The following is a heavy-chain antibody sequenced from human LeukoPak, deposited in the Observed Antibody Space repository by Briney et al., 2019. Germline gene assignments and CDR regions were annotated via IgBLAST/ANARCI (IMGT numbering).Heavy chain of an antibody. V-gene: IGHV4-59*01. CDR3: ARADSSGYYVGY. CDR1: GGSISSYY. J-gene: IGHJ4*02. CDR2: IYYSGST. Sequence: SETLSLTCTVSGGSISSYYWSWIRQPPGKGLEWIGHIYYSGSTNYNPSLKSRVTISVDTSKNQFSLKLSYVTAADTAVYYCARADSSGYYVGYWGQGTLVTVSS. D-gene: IGHD3-22*01.